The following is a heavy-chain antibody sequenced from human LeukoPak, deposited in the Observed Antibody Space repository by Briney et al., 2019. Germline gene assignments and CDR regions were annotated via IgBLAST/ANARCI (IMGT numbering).Heavy chain of an antibody. V-gene: IGHV3-30*18. Sequence: RGSLRLSCAASGFTFSSYGMHWVRQAPGKGLGWVAVTSYDGSNKYHADSVKGRFTISRDNSKNTLYLQMNSLRAEDTAVYYCAKEPYCSSTSCIGEYFQRWGQGTLVTVSS. CDR1: GFTFSSYG. CDR3: AKEPYCSSTSCIGEYFQR. CDR2: TSYDGSNK. D-gene: IGHD2-2*01. J-gene: IGHJ1*01.